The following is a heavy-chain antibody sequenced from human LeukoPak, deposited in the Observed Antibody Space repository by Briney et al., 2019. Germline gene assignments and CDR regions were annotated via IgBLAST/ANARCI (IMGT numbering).Heavy chain of an antibody. CDR2: ISHDGSKK. CDR3: ANDGQDYYDSSNYYDGYNWFDP. D-gene: IGHD3-22*01. V-gene: IGHV3-30*18. Sequence: PGGSLRLSCAASGFTFSNYAMHWVRQAPGKGLEWVAVISHDGSKKDFADSVKGRFTISRDNSKNTMFLQMNSLRAEDTAVYYCANDGQDYYDSSNYYDGYNWFDPWGQGTLVTVSS. J-gene: IGHJ5*02. CDR1: GFTFSNYA.